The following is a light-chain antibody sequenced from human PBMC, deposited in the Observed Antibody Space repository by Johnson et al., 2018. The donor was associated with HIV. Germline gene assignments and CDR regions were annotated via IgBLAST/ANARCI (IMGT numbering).Light chain of an antibody. V-gene: IGLV1-51*02. J-gene: IGLJ1*01. CDR1: SSNIGNKY. CDR2: EHN. Sequence: QSVLTQPPSVSAAPGQKVTISCSGSSSNIGNKYVSWYQQLPGTAPKLLIYEHNKRPSGIPNRFSGSKSGTSANLDITGLQTRDESDYYCGTWDNSLSTGGVFGTGTKVTVL. CDR3: GTWDNSLSTGGV.